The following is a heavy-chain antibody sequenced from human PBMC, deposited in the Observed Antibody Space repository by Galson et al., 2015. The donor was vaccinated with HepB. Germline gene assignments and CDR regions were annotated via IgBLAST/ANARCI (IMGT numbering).Heavy chain of an antibody. D-gene: IGHD6-6*01. J-gene: IGHJ6*03. CDR2: ISYDGSNK. Sequence: SLRLSCAASGFTFSSYGMHWVRQAPGKGLEWVAVISYDGSNKYYADSVKGRFTISRDNSKNTLYLQMNSLRAEDTAVYYCAKTSSSSSYMDVWGKGTTVTVSS. CDR3: AKTSSSSSYMDV. CDR1: GFTFSSYG. V-gene: IGHV3-30*18.